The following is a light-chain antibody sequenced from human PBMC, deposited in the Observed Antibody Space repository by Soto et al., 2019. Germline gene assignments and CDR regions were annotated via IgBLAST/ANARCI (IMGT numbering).Light chain of an antibody. J-gene: IGKJ1*01. CDR3: QQYGSSPRT. CDR2: GAS. V-gene: IGKV3-20*01. Sequence: EVVMTHPPATVCVSPGDRDTLSCRASQTIGSNLAWYQQKPGQPPRLLIYGASSRATGIPDRFSGSGSGTDFTLTISRLEPEDFAVYYCQQYGSSPRTFGQGTKVDI. CDR1: QTIGSN.